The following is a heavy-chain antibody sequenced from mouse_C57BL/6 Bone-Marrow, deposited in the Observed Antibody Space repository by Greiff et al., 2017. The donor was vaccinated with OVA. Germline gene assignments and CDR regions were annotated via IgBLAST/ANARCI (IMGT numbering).Heavy chain of an antibody. CDR1: GYTFTSYW. V-gene: IGHV1-52*01. J-gene: IGHJ1*03. CDR2: IDPSDSET. CDR3: ARAYFDV. Sequence: QVQLQQPGAELVRPGSSVKLSCKASGYTFTSYWMHWVKQRPIPGLEWIGNIDPSDSETHYNQQFKDKATLTVDKASSTAYMQLSSLTSGDSAVYYCARAYFDVWGTGTTVTVSS.